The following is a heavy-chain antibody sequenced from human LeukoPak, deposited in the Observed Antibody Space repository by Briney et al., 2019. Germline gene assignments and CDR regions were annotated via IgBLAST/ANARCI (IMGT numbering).Heavy chain of an antibody. CDR1: GYSISSGYY. V-gene: IGHV4-38-2*02. J-gene: IGHJ5*02. Sequence: PSETLSLTCTVSGYSISSGYYWSWIRQPPGKGLEWIGEINHSGSTNYNPSLKSRVTISVDTSKNQFSLKLSSVTAADTAVYYCAREGIAARAWFDPWGQGTLVTVSS. D-gene: IGHD6-6*01. CDR3: AREGIAARAWFDP. CDR2: INHSGST.